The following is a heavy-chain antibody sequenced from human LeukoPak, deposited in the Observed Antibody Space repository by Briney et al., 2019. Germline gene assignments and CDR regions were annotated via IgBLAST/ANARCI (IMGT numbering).Heavy chain of an antibody. D-gene: IGHD5-18*01. V-gene: IGHV1-69*05. Sequence: SVKVSCKASGGTFSSYAISWVRQAPGQGLEWMGRIIPIFGTANYAQKFQGRVTISTDESTSTAYMELSSLRSEDTAVYYCARAGGYSYGYPYWGQGTLVTVSS. CDR2: IIPIFGTA. CDR1: GGTFSSYA. J-gene: IGHJ4*02. CDR3: ARAGGYSYGYPY.